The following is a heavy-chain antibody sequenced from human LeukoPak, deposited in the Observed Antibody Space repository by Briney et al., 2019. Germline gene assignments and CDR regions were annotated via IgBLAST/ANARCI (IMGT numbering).Heavy chain of an antibody. J-gene: IGHJ6*03. V-gene: IGHV3-48*03. CDR3: ARNIVVVGYYYYYMDV. CDR1: GFTFSSYE. CDR2: ISSSGSTI. D-gene: IGHD2-2*01. Sequence: PGGSLRLSCAASGFTFSSYEMNWVRQAPGKGLEWVSYISSSGSTIYYADSVRGRFTISRDNAKNSLYLQMNSLRAEDTAVYYCARNIVVVGYYYYYMDVWGKGTTVTISS.